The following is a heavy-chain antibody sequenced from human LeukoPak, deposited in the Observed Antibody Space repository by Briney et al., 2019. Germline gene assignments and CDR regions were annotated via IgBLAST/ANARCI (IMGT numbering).Heavy chain of an antibody. CDR2: IRSETYGGTP. J-gene: IGHJ6*03. Sequence: GGSLRLSCTASGFTFGDYAVSWVRQAPGKGLEWVGFIRSETYGGTPQYAASVKGRFTISRDDSKNTLYLQMNSLKTEDTAVYYCTTSPWPYYYYYYYMDVWGKGTTVTVSS. D-gene: IGHD5-24*01. V-gene: IGHV3-49*04. CDR1: GFTFGDYA. CDR3: TTSPWPYYYYYYYMDV.